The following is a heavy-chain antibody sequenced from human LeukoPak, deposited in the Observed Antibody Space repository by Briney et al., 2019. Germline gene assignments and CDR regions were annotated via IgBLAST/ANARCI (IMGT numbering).Heavy chain of an antibody. CDR3: AREDGSGWYYFDY. Sequence: PSETLSLTCTVSGYSISSGYYWGWIRQPPGKGPEWIGSIYHSGSTYYNPSLKSRVTISVDTSKNQFSLKLSSVTAADTAVYYCAREDGSGWYYFDYWGQGTLVTVSS. J-gene: IGHJ4*02. V-gene: IGHV4-38-2*02. CDR2: IYHSGST. CDR1: GYSISSGYY. D-gene: IGHD6-19*01.